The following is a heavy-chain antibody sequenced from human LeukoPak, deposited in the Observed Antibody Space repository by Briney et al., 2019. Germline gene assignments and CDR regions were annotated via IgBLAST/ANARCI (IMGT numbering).Heavy chain of an antibody. CDR3: ARDYCSTISCYTEGWFDP. CDR1: GYTFTGYY. Sequence: ASVKVSCKASGYTFTGYYIHWVRQAPGQGLEWMGWINPSSGGTNYAQKFQGRVTMTRDTSLSTAYMELSWLRSDDTAVYYCARDYCSTISCYTEGWFDPWGQGTLVTVSS. V-gene: IGHV1-2*02. J-gene: IGHJ5*02. D-gene: IGHD2-2*02. CDR2: INPSSGGT.